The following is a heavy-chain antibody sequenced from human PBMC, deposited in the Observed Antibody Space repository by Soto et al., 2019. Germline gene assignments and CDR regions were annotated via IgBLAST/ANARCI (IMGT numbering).Heavy chain of an antibody. CDR3: ARHLHGVKQQLVPYGMDV. J-gene: IGHJ6*04. D-gene: IGHD6-13*01. Sequence: SMRRSCAASGFTFSSYEMNWVRQAPGKGLEWVSYISSSGSTIYYADSVKGRFTISRDNAKNSLYLQRNSLRAEDTAVYYCARHLHGVKQQLVPYGMDVWGKGT. V-gene: IGHV3-48*03. CDR1: GFTFSSYE. CDR2: ISSSGSTI.